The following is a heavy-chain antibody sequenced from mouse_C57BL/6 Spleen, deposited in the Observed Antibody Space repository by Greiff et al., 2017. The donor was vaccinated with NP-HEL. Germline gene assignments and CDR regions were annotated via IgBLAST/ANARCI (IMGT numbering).Heavy chain of an antibody. CDR1: GYTFTSYD. Sequence: QVQLQQSGPELVKPGASVKLSCKASGYTFTSYDINWVKQRPGQGLEWIGWIYPRDGSTKYNEKFKGKATLTVDTSSSTAYMELHSLTSEDSAVYFCARSITTVVARRFAYWGQGTLITVSA. CDR2: IYPRDGST. J-gene: IGHJ3*01. V-gene: IGHV1-85*01. D-gene: IGHD1-1*01. CDR3: ARSITTVVARRFAY.